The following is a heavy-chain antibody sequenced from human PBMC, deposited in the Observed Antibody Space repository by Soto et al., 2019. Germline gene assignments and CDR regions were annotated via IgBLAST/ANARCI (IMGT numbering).Heavy chain of an antibody. Sequence: GGSLRLSCAASGFTFSSYSMNWVRQAPGKGLEWVSYISSSSSTIYYADSVKGRFTISRDNAKNSLYLQMNSLRDEDTAVYYCARDLYSSSWYSDYYYYYGMDVWGQGTTVTVSS. CDR1: GFTFSSYS. CDR3: ARDLYSSSWYSDYYYYYGMDV. D-gene: IGHD6-13*01. V-gene: IGHV3-48*02. CDR2: ISSSSSTI. J-gene: IGHJ6*02.